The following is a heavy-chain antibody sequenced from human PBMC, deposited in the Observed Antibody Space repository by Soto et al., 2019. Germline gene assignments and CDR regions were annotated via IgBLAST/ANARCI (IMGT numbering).Heavy chain of an antibody. CDR1: GSTFNNFA. CDR2: INPKSGGT. J-gene: IGHJ4*02. V-gene: IGHV1-2*02. Sequence: QVVLLQSGAEVKAPGSSVRVSCQVSGSTFNNFAFSWVRQAPGQGLEWMGWINPKSGGTMYPQKFQGRVTMTWDTSISTAYMALTRLRSDDTAVYYCARDLAKGGGSAGFDYWGQGTLVTVSS. D-gene: IGHD1-26*01. CDR3: ARDLAKGGGSAGFDY.